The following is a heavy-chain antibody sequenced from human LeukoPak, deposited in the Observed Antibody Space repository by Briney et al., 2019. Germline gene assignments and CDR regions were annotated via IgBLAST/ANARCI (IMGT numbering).Heavy chain of an antibody. CDR1: GYTFTGYY. CDR2: INPNSGGT. J-gene: IGHJ5*02. D-gene: IGHD2-15*01. Sequence: ASVKVSCKASGYTFTGYYMHWVRQAPGQGLEWMGWINPNSGGTNYAQKFQGRVTMTRDTSISTAYMELSRLRSDDTAVYYCARGLGYCSGGSCYEVDPWGQGTLVTVSS. CDR3: ARGLGYCSGGSCYEVDP. V-gene: IGHV1-2*02.